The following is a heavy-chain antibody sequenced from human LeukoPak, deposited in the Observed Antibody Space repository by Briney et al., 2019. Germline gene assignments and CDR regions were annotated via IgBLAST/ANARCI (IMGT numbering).Heavy chain of an antibody. CDR1: GFTFDDYD. Sequence: GGSLRLSCAASGFTFDDYDMSWVRQAPGKGLEWVSGINWNGGRTGYADSVKGRFTISRDNAKNSLYLQMNSLRAEDTALYYCARSAHYYDSSGYPTHFDYRGQGTLVTVSS. J-gene: IGHJ4*02. V-gene: IGHV3-20*04. CDR3: ARSAHYYDSSGYPTHFDY. D-gene: IGHD3-22*01. CDR2: INWNGGRT.